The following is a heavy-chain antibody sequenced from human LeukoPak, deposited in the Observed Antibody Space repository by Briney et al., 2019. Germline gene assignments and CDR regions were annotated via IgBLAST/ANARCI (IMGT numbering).Heavy chain of an antibody. CDR2: IYHSGST. CDR1: GGSISSSNW. V-gene: IGHV4-4*02. Sequence: SGTLSLTCAVSGGSISSSNWWSWVRQPPGKGLEWIGEIYHSGSTNYNPSLKSRVTISVDKSKNQFSLKLSSVTAADTAVYYCALLRPTFSSGYVLDYWGQGTLVTVSS. J-gene: IGHJ4*02. CDR3: ALLRPTFSSGYVLDY. D-gene: IGHD3-22*01.